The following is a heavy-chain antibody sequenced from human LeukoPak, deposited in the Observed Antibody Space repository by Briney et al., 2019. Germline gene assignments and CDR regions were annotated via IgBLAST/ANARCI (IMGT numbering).Heavy chain of an antibody. CDR1: GFTFDDYA. J-gene: IGHJ4*02. V-gene: IGHV3-9*01. Sequence: PGGSLRLSCAASGFTFDDYAMHWVRQAPGKGLEWVSGISWNSGSIGYADSVKGRFTISRDNAKNSLCLQMNSLRAEDTALYYCAKDSSGSAFDYWGQGTLVTVSS. CDR2: ISWNSGSI. D-gene: IGHD6-19*01. CDR3: AKDSSGSAFDY.